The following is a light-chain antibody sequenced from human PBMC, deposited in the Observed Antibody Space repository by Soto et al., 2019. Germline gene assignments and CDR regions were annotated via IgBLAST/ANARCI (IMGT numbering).Light chain of an antibody. V-gene: IGKV3-20*01. J-gene: IGKJ3*01. CDR3: QQYGGSPFT. CDR2: GAS. Sequence: EIVLTQSPGTQSLSPGERATLSCRASQSYSNSFLAWYQQKPGQTPRLLIHGASRRATGISDRFSGSGSGTDFTLTISRLEPEDSALYYCQQYGGSPFTFGPGTTVDIK. CDR1: QSYSNSF.